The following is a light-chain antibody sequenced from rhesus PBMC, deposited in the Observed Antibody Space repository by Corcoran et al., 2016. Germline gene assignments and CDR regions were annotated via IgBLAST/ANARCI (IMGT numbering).Light chain of an antibody. CDR3: QQHNSHPRT. CDR2: AAS. Sequence: DIQMTQSPSSLSASVGDRVTITCRASQTISSYLAWYQQKPGKVPKLLIYAASTLQSGVPSRVSGSGSGTDFTLTISSRQPEDVATYYCQQHNSHPRTFGQGTKVEIK. CDR1: QTISSY. V-gene: IGKV1-44*03. J-gene: IGKJ1*01.